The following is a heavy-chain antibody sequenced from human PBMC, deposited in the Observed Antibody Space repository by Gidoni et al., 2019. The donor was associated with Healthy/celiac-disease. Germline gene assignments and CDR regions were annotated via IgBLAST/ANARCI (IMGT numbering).Heavy chain of an antibody. J-gene: IGHJ1*01. CDR1: GFYFSSDS. CDR3: ARDGGLVVPAARVEEYFQH. CDR2: ISSSSSTI. Sequence: EVQLVESGGGLVQPGGSLRLSCAASGFYFSSDSTNWVRQAPGEGLEWVSYISSSSSTIYYADSVKGRFTISRDNAKNSLYLQMNSLRDEYTAVYYCARDGGLVVPAARVEEYFQHWGQGTLVTVSS. V-gene: IGHV3-48*02. D-gene: IGHD2-2*01.